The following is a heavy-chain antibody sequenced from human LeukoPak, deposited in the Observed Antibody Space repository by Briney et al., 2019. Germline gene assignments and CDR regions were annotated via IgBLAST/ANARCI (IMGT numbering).Heavy chain of an antibody. CDR3: ARDPDSGSYSIWFDP. D-gene: IGHD1-26*01. V-gene: IGHV1-46*01. Sequence: ASVKVSCKVSGYTLTELSMHWVRQAPGQGLEWMGIINPSGGSTSYAQKFQGRVTMTRDTSTSTVYMELSSLRSEDTAVYYCARDPDSGSYSIWFDPWGQGTLVTVSS. CDR2: INPSGGST. CDR1: GYTLTELS. J-gene: IGHJ5*02.